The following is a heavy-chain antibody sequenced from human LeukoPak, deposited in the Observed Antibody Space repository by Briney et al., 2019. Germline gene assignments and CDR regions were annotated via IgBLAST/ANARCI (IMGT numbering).Heavy chain of an antibody. J-gene: IGHJ5*02. D-gene: IGHD3-10*01. V-gene: IGHV3-53*01. CDR3: ARALGVREVIKSFWFDP. CDR2: IYSGGST. CDR1: GFTVSSNY. Sequence: GGSLRLSCAASGFTVSSNYMSWVRQAPGKGLEWVSVIYSGGSTYYADSVKGRFTISRDNSKNTLYLQMNSLRAEDTAVYYCARALGVREVIKSFWFDPWGQGTLVTVSS.